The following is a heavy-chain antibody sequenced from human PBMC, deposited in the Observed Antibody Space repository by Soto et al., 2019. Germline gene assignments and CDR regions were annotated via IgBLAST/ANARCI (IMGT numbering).Heavy chain of an antibody. J-gene: IGHJ4*02. CDR1: GDSISPYY. V-gene: IGHV4-59*01. CDR2: FYYSGST. CDR3: ARDRGGLLLDY. Sequence: QVQLQESGPGLVKPSETLSLTCTVSGDSISPYYWSWIRQPPGKGLELIGYFYYSGSTNYNPSLKSRVTISLDTAMNQFSLKLNSVTVADTAVYYCARDRGGLLLDYWGQGTLVTVSS. D-gene: IGHD2-21*02.